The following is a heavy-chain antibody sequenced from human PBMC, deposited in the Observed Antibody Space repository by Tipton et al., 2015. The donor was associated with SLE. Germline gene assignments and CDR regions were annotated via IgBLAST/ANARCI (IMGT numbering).Heavy chain of an antibody. CDR3: ARGWIYEILTGYNAFDV. CDR1: GGSISSYY. Sequence: TLSLTCTVSGGSISSYYWSWIRQPAGGGLEWIGRIYTNEKTNYNPSLKSRVTMSEDTSKNHFSLTLSAVTAADTAVYYCARGWIYEILTGYNAFDVWGQGAMVTVSS. CDR2: IYTNEKT. J-gene: IGHJ3*01. D-gene: IGHD3-9*01. V-gene: IGHV4-4*07.